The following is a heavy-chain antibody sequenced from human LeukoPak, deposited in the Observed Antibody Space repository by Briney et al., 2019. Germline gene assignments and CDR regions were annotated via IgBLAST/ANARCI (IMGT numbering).Heavy chain of an antibody. CDR3: ARDRVVGATDAFDI. CDR2: IKQDGSEK. Sequence: GGSRRLSCAASGFILSGYWMSWVRQAPGKGLEWVANIKQDGSEKYYVDSVKGRFTISRDNAKNSLYLQMNSLRAEDTAVYYCARDRVVGATDAFDIWGQGTMVTVSS. CDR1: GFILSGYW. V-gene: IGHV3-7*01. J-gene: IGHJ3*02. D-gene: IGHD1-26*01.